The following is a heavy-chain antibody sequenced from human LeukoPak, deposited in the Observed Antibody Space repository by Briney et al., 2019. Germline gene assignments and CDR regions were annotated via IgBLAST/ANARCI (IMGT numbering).Heavy chain of an antibody. J-gene: IGHJ4*02. Sequence: SETLSLTCTVSSGSISSYYWSWIRQPAGKGLEWIGRIYTSGSTDYNPSLKSRVTMSVDTSKNQFSLKLSSVTAADTAVYYCARDQWLIPYFDYWGQGTLVTVSS. CDR1: SGSISSYY. CDR2: IYTSGST. D-gene: IGHD6-19*01. V-gene: IGHV4-4*07. CDR3: ARDQWLIPYFDY.